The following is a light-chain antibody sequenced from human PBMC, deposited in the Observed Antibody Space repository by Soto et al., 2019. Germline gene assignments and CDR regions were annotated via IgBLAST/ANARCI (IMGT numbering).Light chain of an antibody. CDR3: QQYGSSSIT. V-gene: IGKV3-20*01. J-gene: IGKJ5*01. Sequence: EIVLTQSPATLSLSPGERATLSCRASQSVSSYLAWYQQKPGQAPRLLIYGTSIRATGIPDRFTGSGSGTEFTLIISRLDPEDFAVYYCQQYGSSSITFGQGTRLEIK. CDR1: QSVSSY. CDR2: GTS.